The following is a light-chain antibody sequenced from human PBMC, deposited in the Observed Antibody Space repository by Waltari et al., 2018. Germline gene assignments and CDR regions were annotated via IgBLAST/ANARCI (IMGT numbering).Light chain of an antibody. Sequence: QSALTQPASASRSPGQSITISCTGTSSDVEEYNLVSWYQHHTDKAPKLMIYEVAKRPSGVSNRFSGSKSGNTASLTISGLQAEDEADYYCCSYAGGGTYVFGRGTKVTVL. CDR3: CSYAGGGTYV. J-gene: IGLJ1*01. CDR2: EVA. V-gene: IGLV2-23*02. CDR1: SSDVEEYNL.